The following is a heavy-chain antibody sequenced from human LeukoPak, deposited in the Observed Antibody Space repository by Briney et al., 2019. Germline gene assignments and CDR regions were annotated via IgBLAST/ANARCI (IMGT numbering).Heavy chain of an antibody. V-gene: IGHV1-69*06. CDR2: IIPIFGTA. CDR3: ARGALYPPDAFDI. D-gene: IGHD3-3*01. Sequence: SVKVSCKASGGTFSSYAISWVRQAPGQGLEWMGGIIPIFGTANYAQKFQGRVTITADKSTSTAYMELSSLRSEDTAVYYCARGALYPPDAFDIWDQGTMVTVSS. CDR1: GGTFSSYA. J-gene: IGHJ3*02.